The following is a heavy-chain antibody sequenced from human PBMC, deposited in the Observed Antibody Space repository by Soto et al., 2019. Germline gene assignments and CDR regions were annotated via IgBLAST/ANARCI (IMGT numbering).Heavy chain of an antibody. CDR3: ARILRYFDYNWFDP. J-gene: IGHJ5*02. CDR1: GYRFISYW. D-gene: IGHD3-9*01. V-gene: IGHV5-51*01. Sequence: GESLKISCKGSGYRFISYWIGWVRQMPGKGLEWMGIIYPGDSDTRYSPSFQGQVTISADKSISTAYLQWSSLKASDTAMYYCARILRYFDYNWFDPWGQGTLVTVSS. CDR2: IYPGDSDT.